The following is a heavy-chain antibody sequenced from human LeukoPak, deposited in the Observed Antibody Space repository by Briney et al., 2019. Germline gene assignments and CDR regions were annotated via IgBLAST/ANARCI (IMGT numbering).Heavy chain of an antibody. Sequence: PSETLSLNCAVYGGSFSGYYWSWIRQPPGKGLGWIGEINHSGSTNYNPSLKSRVTISVDTSKNQFSLKLSSVTAADTAVYYCARAGYSYGYYYYYGMDVWGQGTTVTVSS. V-gene: IGHV4-34*01. D-gene: IGHD5-18*01. CDR2: INHSGST. CDR3: ARAGYSYGYYYYYGMDV. CDR1: GGSFSGYY. J-gene: IGHJ6*02.